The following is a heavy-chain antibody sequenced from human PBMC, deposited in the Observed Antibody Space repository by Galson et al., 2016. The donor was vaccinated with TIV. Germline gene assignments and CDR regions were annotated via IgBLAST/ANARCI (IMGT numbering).Heavy chain of an antibody. CDR2: INTNTGNP. Sequence: SVKVSCKASGYTFTKYAMNWVRQAPGQRLEWMGWINTNTGNPTYARGFTGRFVFSLDTSVSTAYLHISSLKAEDTAMYYGTREFDFWSGEAVWGQGTLVTVSS. D-gene: IGHD3-3*01. CDR3: TREFDFWSGEAV. CDR1: GYTFTKYA. J-gene: IGHJ4*02. V-gene: IGHV7-4-1*02.